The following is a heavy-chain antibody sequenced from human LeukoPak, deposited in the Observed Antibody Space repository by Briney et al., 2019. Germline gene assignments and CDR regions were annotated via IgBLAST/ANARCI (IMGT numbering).Heavy chain of an antibody. V-gene: IGHV4-4*07. D-gene: IGHD5-18*01. J-gene: IGHJ4*02. CDR3: ARGIGGCGYSFFDY. Sequence: KTSETLSLTCTVSGGSISSYYWSWIRQPAGKGLEWIGRIYTSGSTNYNPSLKSRVTMSVDTSKNQFSLKLSSVTAADTAVYYCARGIGGCGYSFFDYWGQGTLVTVSS. CDR1: GGSISSYY. CDR2: IYTSGST.